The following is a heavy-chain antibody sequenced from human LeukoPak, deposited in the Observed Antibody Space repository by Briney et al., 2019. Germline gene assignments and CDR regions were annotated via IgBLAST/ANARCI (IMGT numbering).Heavy chain of an antibody. V-gene: IGHV3-48*03. D-gene: IGHD1-26*01. CDR2: ISSRGSTI. CDR1: GFTFSSYE. CDR3: ARTTLIVGARWFDP. J-gene: IGHJ5*02. Sequence: GGSLRLSCAASGFTFSSYEMNWVRQAPGKGLEWVSYISSRGSTIYYADSVKGRFTISRDNAKNSLYLQMNSLRAEDTAVYYCARTTLIVGARWFDPWGQGTLVTVSS.